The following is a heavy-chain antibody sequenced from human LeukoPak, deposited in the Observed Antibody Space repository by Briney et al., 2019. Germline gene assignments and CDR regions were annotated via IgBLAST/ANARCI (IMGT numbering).Heavy chain of an antibody. D-gene: IGHD2-15*01. V-gene: IGHV3-23*01. Sequence: GGSLRLSCAASGFTFTTYAMSWVRQAPGKGLEWLSTVSDSGANTYYADSVKGRFTISRDNFRNTVYLQMSSPRAEDTAVYYCAKSHSVAQRGYFDYWGQGTLVTVSP. CDR2: VSDSGANT. J-gene: IGHJ4*02. CDR3: AKSHSVAQRGYFDY. CDR1: GFTFTTYA.